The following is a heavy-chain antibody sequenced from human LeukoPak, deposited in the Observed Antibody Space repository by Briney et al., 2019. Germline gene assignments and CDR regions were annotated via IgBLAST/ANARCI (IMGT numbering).Heavy chain of an antibody. CDR2: IYYSGST. CDR1: GGSISGYF. Sequence: SETLSLTCTVSGGSISGYFWSWIRQPPGKGLEWIGYIYYSGSTNYNPSLKSRVTISVDTSKNQFSLKLSSVTAADTAVYYCARVGYSYGNAPWGQGTLVTVSS. V-gene: IGHV4-59*01. D-gene: IGHD5-18*01. CDR3: ARVGYSYGNAP. J-gene: IGHJ5*02.